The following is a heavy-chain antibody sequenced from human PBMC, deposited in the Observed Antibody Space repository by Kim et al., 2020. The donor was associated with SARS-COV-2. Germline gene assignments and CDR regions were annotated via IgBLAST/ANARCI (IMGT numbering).Heavy chain of an antibody. J-gene: IGHJ5*02. CDR2: IWYDGSNK. Sequence: GGSLRLSCAASGFTFSSYGMHWVRQAPGKGLEWVAVIWYDGSNKYYADSVKGRFTISRDNSKNTLYLQMNSLRAEDTAVYYCARGPNYYDSSGYYHWGQGTLVTVSS. CDR3: ARGPNYYDSSGYYH. CDR1: GFTFSSYG. D-gene: IGHD3-22*01. V-gene: IGHV3-33*01.